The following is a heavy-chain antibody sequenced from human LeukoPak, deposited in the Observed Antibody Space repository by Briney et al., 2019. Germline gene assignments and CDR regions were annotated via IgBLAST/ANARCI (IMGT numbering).Heavy chain of an antibody. Sequence: SGGSLRLSCAASGFTFSSYEMNWVRQAPGKGLEWVSYISSSGSTIYYADSVKGRFTISRDNAKNSLYLQMNSLRAEDTAVYYCARVSVVTRTTPSADMDVWGKGTTVTVSS. V-gene: IGHV3-48*03. D-gene: IGHD1-20*01. CDR3: ARVSVVTRTTPSADMDV. J-gene: IGHJ6*03. CDR1: GFTFSSYE. CDR2: ISSSGSTI.